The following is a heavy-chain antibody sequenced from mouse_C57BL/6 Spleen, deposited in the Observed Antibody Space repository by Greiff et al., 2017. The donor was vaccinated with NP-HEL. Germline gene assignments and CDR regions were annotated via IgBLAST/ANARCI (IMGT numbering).Heavy chain of an antibody. J-gene: IGHJ4*01. CDR2: INPGSGGT. V-gene: IGHV1-54*01. CDR1: GYAFTNYL. Sequence: QVQLQQSGAELVRPGTSVKVSCKASGYAFTNYLIEWVKQRPGQGLEWIGVINPGSGGTNYNEKFKGKATLTADKSSSTAYMQLSSLTSEDSAVYYCARSGVTAQATGAMDYWGQGTSVTVSS. CDR3: ARSGVTAQATGAMDY. D-gene: IGHD3-2*02.